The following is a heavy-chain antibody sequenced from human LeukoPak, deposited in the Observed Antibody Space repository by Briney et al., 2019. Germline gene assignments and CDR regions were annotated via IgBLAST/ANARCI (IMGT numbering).Heavy chain of an antibody. J-gene: IGHJ4*02. CDR2: ISSSSSYI. D-gene: IGHD4-17*01. CDR3: GRVQLYGDYTSGADY. CDR1: GFTFSSYS. Sequence: GGSLRLSCAASGFTFSSYSMNWVRQAPGKGLEWVSSISSSSSYIYYADSVKGRFTISRDNAKNSLYLQMNSLRAEETAVYYCGRVQLYGDYTSGADYWGEGPLVTVSS. V-gene: IGHV3-21*01.